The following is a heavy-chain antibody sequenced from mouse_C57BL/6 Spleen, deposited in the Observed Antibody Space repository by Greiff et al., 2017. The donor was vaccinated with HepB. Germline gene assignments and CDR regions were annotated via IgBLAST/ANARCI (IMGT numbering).Heavy chain of an antibody. Sequence: EVQLQESGPELVKPGASVKIPCKASGYTFTDYNMDWVKQSHGKSLEWIGDINPNNGGTIYNQKFKGKATLTVDKSSSTAYMELRSLTSEDTAVYYCARHYYGSSYYWYFDVWGTGTTVTVSS. V-gene: IGHV1-18*01. D-gene: IGHD1-1*01. CDR3: ARHYYGSSYYWYFDV. J-gene: IGHJ1*03. CDR2: INPNNGGT. CDR1: GYTFTDYN.